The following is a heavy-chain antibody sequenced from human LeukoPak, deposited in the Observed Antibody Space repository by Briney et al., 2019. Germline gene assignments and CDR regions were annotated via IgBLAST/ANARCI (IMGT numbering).Heavy chain of an antibody. V-gene: IGHV4-38-2*02. CDR1: GFSISIGYY. CDR3: AREAERRIVN. CDR2: IHVSGTT. D-gene: IGHD1-1*01. Sequence: SETLSLTCVVSGFSISIGYYWGWIRRPPGKGLEWIANIHVSGTTFYNSSLNSRVAISIDTSKSQFSLKLSSVTAADTAVYFCAREAERRIVNWGRGTLVTVSS. J-gene: IGHJ4*02.